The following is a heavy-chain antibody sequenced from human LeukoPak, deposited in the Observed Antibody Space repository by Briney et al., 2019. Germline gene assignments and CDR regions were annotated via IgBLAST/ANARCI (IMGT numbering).Heavy chain of an antibody. CDR3: ARALRGYSGYDQFDY. V-gene: IGHV4-34*01. CDR2: INHSGST. D-gene: IGHD5-12*01. J-gene: IGHJ4*02. CDR1: GGSFSGYY. Sequence: MASETLSLTCAVGGGSFSGYYCSWIRQPPGKGLEWIGEINHSGSTNYSPSLKSRVTISVDTSKNQFSLKLSSVTAADTAVYYCARALRGYSGYDQFDYWGQGTLVTVSS.